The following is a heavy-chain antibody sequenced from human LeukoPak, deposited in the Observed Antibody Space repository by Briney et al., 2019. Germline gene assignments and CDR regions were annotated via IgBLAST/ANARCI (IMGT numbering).Heavy chain of an antibody. CDR2: ITGGGTNT. D-gene: IGHD6-13*01. CDR1: GFTFRSYS. Sequence: PGGSLRLSCAASGFTFRSYSRNWVRQAPGKGLEWVSSITGGGTNTYYPDSVKGRFTISRDNAKNSLYLQMNSLRAEDTAVYYCAGAGVAVAGAGLDYWGQGTLVPVSS. V-gene: IGHV3-21*01. CDR3: AGAGVAVAGAGLDY. J-gene: IGHJ4*02.